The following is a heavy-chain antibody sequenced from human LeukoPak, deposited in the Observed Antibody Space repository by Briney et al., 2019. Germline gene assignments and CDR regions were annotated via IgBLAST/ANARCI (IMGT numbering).Heavy chain of an antibody. CDR2: IIPIFGTA. CDR3: AHTDAKYDILTGSSEPYYYYYGMDV. J-gene: IGHJ6*04. CDR1: GGTFSSYS. V-gene: IGHV1-69*06. Sequence: SVKVSCKASGGTFSSYSIAWVRQAPGQGLEWMGGIIPIFGTANYAQKFQGRVTITADKSTSTAYMELSSLRSEDTAVYYCAHTDAKYDILTGSSEPYYYYYGMDVWGKGTTVTVSS. D-gene: IGHD3-9*01.